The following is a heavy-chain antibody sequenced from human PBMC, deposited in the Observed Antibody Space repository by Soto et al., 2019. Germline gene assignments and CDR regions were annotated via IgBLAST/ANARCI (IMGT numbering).Heavy chain of an antibody. J-gene: IGHJ4*02. CDR1: GFTFSSYG. D-gene: IGHD3-3*01. CDR3: ARPSGVVITASYYFDY. CDR2: IWYDGSNK. Sequence: GGSLRLSCAASGFTFSSYGMHWVRQAPGKGLEWVAVIWYDGSNKYYADSVKGRFTISRDNSKNTLYLQMNSLRAEDTAVYYCARPSGVVITASYYFDYWGQGTLVTVSS. V-gene: IGHV3-33*01.